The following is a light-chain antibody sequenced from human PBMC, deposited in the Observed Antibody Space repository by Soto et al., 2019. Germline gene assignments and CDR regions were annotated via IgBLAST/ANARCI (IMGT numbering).Light chain of an antibody. J-gene: IGKJ1*01. CDR1: QGISTY. CDR3: QQSYSTTWT. CDR2: AAS. Sequence: QMTQSPSSLSSSVGYIFTITFRASQGISTYLNWYQQKPGKAPKLLIYAASSLQSGVPSRFSGSGSETDFTLTISSLQPEHFATYSCQQSYSTTWTLGQGTKVDI. V-gene: IGKV1-39*01.